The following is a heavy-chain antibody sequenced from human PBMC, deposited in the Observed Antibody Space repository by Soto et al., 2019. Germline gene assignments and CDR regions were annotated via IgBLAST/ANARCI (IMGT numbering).Heavy chain of an antibody. D-gene: IGHD3-10*01. CDR1: GGSISRYY. V-gene: IGHV4-59*08. J-gene: IGHJ4*02. CDR3: ARTGGSGSYADY. CDR2: IYYSGST. Sequence: ASENPSLTCTVSGGSISRYYWSWVRPPPGKGLEWIGYIYYSGSTNYNPSLKSRVTISVDTSKNQFSLKLSSVTAADTAVYYCARTGGSGSYADYWGQGTLVTVSS.